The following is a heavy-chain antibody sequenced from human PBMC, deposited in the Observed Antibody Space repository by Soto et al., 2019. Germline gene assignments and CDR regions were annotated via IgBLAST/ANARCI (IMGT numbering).Heavy chain of an antibody. D-gene: IGHD1-26*01. CDR1: GFTFRSYA. Sequence: GGSLRLSCGASGFTFRSYAVSWVSQAPGKGLEWVSAISGSGGSTYYADSVKGRFTISRDNSKNTLYLQMNSLRAADTAEYYMAKGGKSHGVAQTGFAPGAQGTLVPVS. V-gene: IGHV3-23*01. J-gene: IGHJ5*02. CDR3: AKGGKSHGVAQTGFAP. CDR2: ISGSGGST.